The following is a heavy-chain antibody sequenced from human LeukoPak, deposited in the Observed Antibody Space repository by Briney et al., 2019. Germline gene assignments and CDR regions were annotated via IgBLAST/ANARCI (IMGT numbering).Heavy chain of an antibody. CDR2: INQDGGEK. D-gene: IGHD2-8*01. CDR3: ARENGFDY. J-gene: IGHJ4*02. Sequence: GGSLRLSCAASGFTFSSYAMSWVRQAPGKGLEWVANINQDGGEKYYVDSVKGRFTISRDNAKNSLYLQMNSLRAEDTAVYYCARENGFDYWGQGTLVTVSS. V-gene: IGHV3-7*01. CDR1: GFTFSSYA.